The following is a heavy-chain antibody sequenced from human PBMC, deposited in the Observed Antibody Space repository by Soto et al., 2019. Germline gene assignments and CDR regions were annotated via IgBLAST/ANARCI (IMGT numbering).Heavy chain of an antibody. Sequence: EVQLLESGGGLVQPGGSLRLSCAASGFTFSSYAMSWVRQAPGKGLEWVSAISGSGGSTYYADSVKGRFTISRDNSKNTXXLQMNSRRAEETAVYYCAKEGGYCSSTSCYGRVYYWGQGTLVTVSS. V-gene: IGHV3-23*01. CDR1: GFTFSSYA. CDR2: ISGSGGST. D-gene: IGHD2-2*03. J-gene: IGHJ4*02. CDR3: AKEGGYCSSTSCYGRVYY.